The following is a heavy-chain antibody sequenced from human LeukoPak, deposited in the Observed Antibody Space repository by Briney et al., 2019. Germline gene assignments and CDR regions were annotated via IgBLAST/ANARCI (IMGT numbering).Heavy chain of an antibody. J-gene: IGHJ5*02. D-gene: IGHD3-9*01. CDR2: MYYSGRT. V-gene: IGHV4-39*07. CDR3: AREGLRGRRYYDILTGPDWFDP. CDR1: GGSISSSGYC. Sequence: SETLSLTCTVSGGSISSSGYCWAWIRQPRGKGLEWIGSMYYSGRTYYTPSLNSRVTISVDTSKNQFSLKLSSVTAADTAVYYCAREGLRGRRYYDILTGPDWFDPWGQGTLVTVSS.